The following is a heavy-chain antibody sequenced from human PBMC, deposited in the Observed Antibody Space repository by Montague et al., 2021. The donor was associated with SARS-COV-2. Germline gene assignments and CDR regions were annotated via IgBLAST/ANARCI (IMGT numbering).Heavy chain of an antibody. Sequence: SETLSLTCTVSGSSITSYYWSWIRQAPGKGLEWIAYIYSSGSASYNPSLRSRVTMSVDKYTNQFSLRLNSVTAADTAVYYCARVFRGQRLAFDFWGQGALVIVSS. J-gene: IGHJ4*02. CDR2: IYSSGSA. CDR3: ARVFRGQRLAFDF. CDR1: GSSITSYY. V-gene: IGHV4-59*12. D-gene: IGHD6-25*01.